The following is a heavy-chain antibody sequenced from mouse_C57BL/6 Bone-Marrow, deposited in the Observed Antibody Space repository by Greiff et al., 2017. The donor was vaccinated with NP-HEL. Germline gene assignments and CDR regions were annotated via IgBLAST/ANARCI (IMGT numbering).Heavy chain of an antibody. V-gene: IGHV1-42*01. Sequence: LVESGPELVKPGASVKISCKASGYSFTGYYMNWVKQSPEKSLEWIGEINPSTGGTTYNQKFKAKATLTVDKSSSTAYMQLKSLTSEDSAVYYCARSPSYWGQGTTLTVSS. CDR2: INPSTGGT. CDR1: GYSFTGYY. J-gene: IGHJ2*01. CDR3: ARSPSY.